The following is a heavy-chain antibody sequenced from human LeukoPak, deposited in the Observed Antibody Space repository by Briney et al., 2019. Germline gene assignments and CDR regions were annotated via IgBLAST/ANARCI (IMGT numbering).Heavy chain of an antibody. Sequence: PSHTLSLTCAISGDSVSSKSAAWNWIRQSPSRGLEWLGRTYYRSKWYNDYAVSVKGRITINPVTSKNQFSLQLNSVTPEDTAVYYCASSDNYGGDAFDIWGQGTMVIVSS. V-gene: IGHV6-1*01. CDR2: TYYRSKWYN. CDR1: GDSVSSKSAA. CDR3: ASSDNYGGDAFDI. J-gene: IGHJ3*02. D-gene: IGHD4/OR15-4a*01.